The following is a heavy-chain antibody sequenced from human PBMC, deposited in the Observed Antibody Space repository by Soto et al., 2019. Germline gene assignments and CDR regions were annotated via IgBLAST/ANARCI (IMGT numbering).Heavy chain of an antibody. Sequence: SETLSLTCTVSGGSISSSSYYWGWIRQPPGKGLEWIGSIFYSGSTNYNPSLKSRVTISVDTSKNQFSLKLSSVTAADTAVYYCASRGTTTYCSGGSCYARGFDYWGQGTLVTVSS. CDR1: GGSISSSSYY. V-gene: IGHV4-39*07. CDR2: IFYSGST. D-gene: IGHD2-15*01. J-gene: IGHJ4*02. CDR3: ASRGTTTYCSGGSCYARGFDY.